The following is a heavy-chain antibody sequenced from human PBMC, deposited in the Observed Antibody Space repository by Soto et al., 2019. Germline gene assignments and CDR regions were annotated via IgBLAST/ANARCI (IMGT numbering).Heavy chain of an antibody. V-gene: IGHV4-30-2*01. CDR3: AREIFPYGMDV. J-gene: IGHJ6*02. D-gene: IGHD3-3*01. CDR2: IYPSGSA. CDR1: GGSIDRGGYS. Sequence: TLSLTCGVSGGSIDRGGYSWSWIRQPPGRGLEWIGNIYPSGSANYSPSLKTRVTISVDRSMNQFSLNLGSVTAADTAVYYCAREIFPYGMDVWGPGTTVTVSS.